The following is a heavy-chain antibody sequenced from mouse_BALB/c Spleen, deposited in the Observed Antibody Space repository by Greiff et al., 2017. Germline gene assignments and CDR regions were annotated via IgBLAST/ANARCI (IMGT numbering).Heavy chain of an antibody. J-gene: IGHJ1*01. CDR3: ARERYDWYFDV. V-gene: IGHV1-14*01. Sequence: VQLQQPGPELVKPGASVKMSCKASGYTFTSYVMHWVKQKPGQGLEWIGYINPYNDGTKYNEKFKGKATLTSDKSSSTAYMELSSLTSEDSAVYYCARERYDWYFDVWGAGTTVTVSS. CDR1: GYTFTSYV. CDR2: INPYNDGT. D-gene: IGHD2-14*01.